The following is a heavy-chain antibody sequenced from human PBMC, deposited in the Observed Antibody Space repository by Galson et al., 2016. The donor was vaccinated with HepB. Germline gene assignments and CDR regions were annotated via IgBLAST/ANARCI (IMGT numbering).Heavy chain of an antibody. J-gene: IGHJ4*02. CDR3: ARSPSMSGYGYYDY. CDR1: GYTFTSHG. Sequence: SVKVSCKASGYTFTSHGISWVRQAPGQGLEWMGWISAYNHNTHYAQNLQDRVTLTTESSTSTAYMELRSLRSDDTAVYYCARSPSMSGYGYYDYWGQGTLVTVSS. V-gene: IGHV1-18*01. D-gene: IGHD2/OR15-2a*01. CDR2: ISAYNHNT.